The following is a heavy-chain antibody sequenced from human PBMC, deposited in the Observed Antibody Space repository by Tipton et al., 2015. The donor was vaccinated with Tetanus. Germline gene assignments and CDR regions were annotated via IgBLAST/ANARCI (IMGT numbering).Heavy chain of an antibody. Sequence: TLSLTCTVSGGSISSGGYYWSWIRQHPGKGLEWIGYIYYSGSTYYNPSLKSRVTISVDTSKNQFSLKLSSVTAADTAVYYCARLDCSGGSCYHLDYWGQGTLVTVSS. V-gene: IGHV4-31*03. D-gene: IGHD2-15*01. CDR2: IYYSGST. J-gene: IGHJ4*02. CDR1: GGSISSGGYY. CDR3: ARLDCSGGSCYHLDY.